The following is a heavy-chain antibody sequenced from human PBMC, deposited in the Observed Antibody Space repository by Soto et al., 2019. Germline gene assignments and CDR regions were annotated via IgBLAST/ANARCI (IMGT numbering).Heavy chain of an antibody. Sequence: GGSLRLSCGASGFTFSSYGMHWVRQAPGKGLEWVAVISYDGSNKYYADSVKGRFTISRDNSKNTLYLQMNSLRAEDTAVYYCAKEGGWDIVVVPAAITGMDVWGQGTTVTVSS. CDR2: ISYDGSNK. CDR1: GFTFSSYG. CDR3: AKEGGWDIVVVPAAITGMDV. D-gene: IGHD2-2*02. J-gene: IGHJ6*02. V-gene: IGHV3-30*18.